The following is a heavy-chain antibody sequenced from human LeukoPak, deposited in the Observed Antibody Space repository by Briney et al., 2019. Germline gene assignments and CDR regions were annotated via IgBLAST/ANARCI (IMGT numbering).Heavy chain of an antibody. CDR2: IYTIGST. V-gene: IGHV4-4*07. CDR1: GGSISSYY. Sequence: SETLSLTCTVSGGSISSYYWSWIRQPAGKGLEWIWRIYTIGSTNYNPSLKSRVTISVDTSKNQFSLKLSSVTAADTAVYYCARVPGATANWYFDLWGRGTLVTVSS. CDR3: ARVPGATANWYFDL. D-gene: IGHD3-10*01. J-gene: IGHJ2*01.